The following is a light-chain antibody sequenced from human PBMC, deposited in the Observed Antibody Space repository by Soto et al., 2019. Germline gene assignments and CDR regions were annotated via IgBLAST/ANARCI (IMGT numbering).Light chain of an antibody. V-gene: IGKV3-15*01. J-gene: IGKJ1*01. Sequence: EIVMTQSPATLSVSPGERATLSCRASQSVSSNLAWYQQKPGQAPRFLIYGASTRATGIPARFSGSGSGTEFTLTISSVQSEDFAVYYCQQYNNWPRGTFGQGTKVEIK. CDR3: QQYNNWPRGT. CDR2: GAS. CDR1: QSVSSN.